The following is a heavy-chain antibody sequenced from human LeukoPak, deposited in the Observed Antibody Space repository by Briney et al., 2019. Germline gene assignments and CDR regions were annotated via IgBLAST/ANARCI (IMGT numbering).Heavy chain of an antibody. D-gene: IGHD3-3*01. Sequence: GGSLRLSCAASGFTFSSYAMSWVRQAPGKGLEWVSAISGSGGSTYYADSVKGRFSISRDNSKNTLYLQMSSLRAEDTAVYYCARIAYDALDSYYYGMDVWGQGTTVTVSS. CDR1: GFTFSSYA. CDR2: ISGSGGST. J-gene: IGHJ6*02. V-gene: IGHV3-23*01. CDR3: ARIAYDALDSYYYGMDV.